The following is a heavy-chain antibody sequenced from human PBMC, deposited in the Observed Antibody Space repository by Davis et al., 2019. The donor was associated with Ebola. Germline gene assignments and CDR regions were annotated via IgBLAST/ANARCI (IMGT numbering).Heavy chain of an antibody. D-gene: IGHD6-13*01. Sequence: AASVKVSCKASGYTFTSYGISWVRQAPRQGLEWMGWISTYNGNTNFAQKLQGRVTMTTDTSTRSAYMELRSLRSDDPAVYYCARMAAAGTKLDVWGQGTTVTVSS. V-gene: IGHV1-18*04. CDR3: ARMAAAGTKLDV. J-gene: IGHJ6*02. CDR2: ISTYNGNT. CDR1: GYTFTSYG.